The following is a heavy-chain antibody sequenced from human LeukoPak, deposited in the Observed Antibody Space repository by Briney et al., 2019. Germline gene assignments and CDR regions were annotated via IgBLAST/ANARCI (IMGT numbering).Heavy chain of an antibody. J-gene: IGHJ4*02. CDR3: ARDQGGQYSGYESY. CDR1: GYTFTGYY. D-gene: IGHD5-12*01. Sequence: ASVKVSCKAFGYTFTGYYMHWVRQAPGQGLEWMGRINPNSGGTNYAQKFQGRVTMTRDTSISTAYMELSRLRSDDTAVYYCARDQGGQYSGYESYWGQGTLVTVSS. CDR2: INPNSGGT. V-gene: IGHV1-2*06.